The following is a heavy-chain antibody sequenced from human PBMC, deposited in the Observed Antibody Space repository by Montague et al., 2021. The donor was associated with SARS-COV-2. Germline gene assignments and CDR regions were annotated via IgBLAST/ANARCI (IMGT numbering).Heavy chain of an antibody. J-gene: IGHJ6*02. CDR3: AREYSAPRWFGEYNRYGMDV. V-gene: IGHV3-33*08. Sequence: RLSCAASGFTFSSYDMHWVRQAPGKGLEWVAVIWYDGSNQYYGDSVKGRFTISRDNSKNTLYLQINSLRAEDTAVYYCAREYSAPRWFGEYNRYGMDVWGQGTTVTVSS. D-gene: IGHD3-10*01. CDR1: GFTFSSYD. CDR2: IWYDGSNQ.